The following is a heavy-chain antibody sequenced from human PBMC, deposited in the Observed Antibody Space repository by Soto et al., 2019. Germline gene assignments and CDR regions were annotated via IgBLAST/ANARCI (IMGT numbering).Heavy chain of an antibody. J-gene: IGHJ4*02. CDR1: GGSFSGYY. CDR3: ARGRWLRSAFDY. D-gene: IGHD5-12*01. Sequence: PSETLSLTCAVYGGSFSGYYWSWIRQPPGKGLEWIGEINHSGSTNYNPSLKSRVTISVDTSKNQFSLKLSSVTAADTAVYYCARGRWLRSAFDYWGPGTLVPVSS. V-gene: IGHV4-34*01. CDR2: INHSGST.